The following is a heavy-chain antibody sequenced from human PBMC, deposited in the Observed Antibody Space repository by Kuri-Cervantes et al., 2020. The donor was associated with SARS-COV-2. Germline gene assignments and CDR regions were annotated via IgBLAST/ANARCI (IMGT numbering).Heavy chain of an antibody. CDR3: ARDLAVTGLYYFDY. CDR2: VIPIFGTA. V-gene: IGHV1-69*05. CDR1: VCTFSSYA. J-gene: IGHJ4*02. Sequence: SVKVSFKACVCTFSSYAICWVRQAPGQGLEWMGGVIPIFGTANYAQKFQGRVTITTDESTSTAYMELNSLRSEHTAVYYCARDLAVTGLYYFDYWGQGTLVTVSS. D-gene: IGHD3-22*01.